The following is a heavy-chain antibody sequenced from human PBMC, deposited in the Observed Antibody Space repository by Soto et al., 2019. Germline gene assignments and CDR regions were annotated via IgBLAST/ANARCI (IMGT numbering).Heavy chain of an antibody. V-gene: IGHV3-48*01. CDR1: GITISSNG. J-gene: IGHJ4*02. CDR2: ISSSSDTI. Sequence: EVQLVESGGGSVQPGGSLRLSCAASGITISSNGMNWVRQAPGKGLEWVSYISSSSDTIYYADFVKGRFTISRDNAKNSLYLQMNSLRVEDTATYYCARGMGIATTGRYDYWGQRTLVTVSS. CDR3: ARGMGIATTGRYDY. D-gene: IGHD1-1*01.